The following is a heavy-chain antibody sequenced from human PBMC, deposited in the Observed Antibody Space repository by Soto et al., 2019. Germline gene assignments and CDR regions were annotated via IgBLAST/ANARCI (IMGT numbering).Heavy chain of an antibody. Sequence: PSETLSLTCAVYGGSFSGYYWSWIRQPPGKGLEWIGEINHSGSTNYNPSLKSRVTISVDTSKNQFSLKLSSVTAADTAVYYCARGPLRRVYDFWSGYHYYYGMDVWGQGTTVTVSS. D-gene: IGHD3-3*01. CDR3: ARGPLRRVYDFWSGYHYYYGMDV. CDR1: GGSFSGYY. CDR2: INHSGST. J-gene: IGHJ6*02. V-gene: IGHV4-34*01.